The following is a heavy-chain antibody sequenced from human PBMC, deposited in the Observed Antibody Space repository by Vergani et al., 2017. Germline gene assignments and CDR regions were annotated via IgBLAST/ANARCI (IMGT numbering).Heavy chain of an antibody. CDR1: GFTFSNYY. V-gene: IGHV3-11*01. Sequence: QVQLVESGGGLVKPGGSLRLSCAASGFTFSNYYMSWIRQAPGKGLEWVSYISSSGSTIYDADSVKGRFTISRDNAKNSLYLQMNSLRAEDTAVYYCASLVVVPAANLLLSSPYGMDVWGQGTTVTVSS. CDR2: ISSSGSTI. D-gene: IGHD2-2*01. CDR3: ASLVVVPAANLLLSSPYGMDV. J-gene: IGHJ6*02.